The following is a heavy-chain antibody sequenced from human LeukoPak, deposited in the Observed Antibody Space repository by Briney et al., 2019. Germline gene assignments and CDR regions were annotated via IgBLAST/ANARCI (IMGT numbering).Heavy chain of an antibody. CDR2: IRSTGDST. Sequence: GGSLRLSCAASGFTFSNFAIHWVRQAPGKGLEFVSGIRSTGDSTYYANSAKGRFTISRDNSKNTLYLQMVSLRAEDMAVYYCAKGNTVTTPFDYWGQGTLVTVSS. J-gene: IGHJ4*02. CDR3: AKGNTVTTPFDY. CDR1: GFTFSNFA. V-gene: IGHV3-64*01. D-gene: IGHD4-17*01.